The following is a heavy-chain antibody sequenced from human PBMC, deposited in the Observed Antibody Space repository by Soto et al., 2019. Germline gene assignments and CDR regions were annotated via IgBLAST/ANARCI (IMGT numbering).Heavy chain of an antibody. D-gene: IGHD1-7*01. CDR1: GASMTNSS. CDR3: ARDRTSFGLHV. V-gene: IGHV4-59*01. J-gene: IGHJ6*02. CDR2: VSYSGNT. Sequence: SETLSLTCTVSGASMTNSSWHCIRQPPGKGLEWVGYVSYSGNTRHNPSLKNRVTISVDSSKNRFYLKLTSVTAADTALYYCARDRTSFGLHVWGQGTKVTVSS.